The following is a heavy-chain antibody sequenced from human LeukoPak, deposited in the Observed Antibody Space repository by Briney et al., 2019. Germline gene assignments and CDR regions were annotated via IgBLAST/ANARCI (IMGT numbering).Heavy chain of an antibody. CDR3: ARPRWNYYYFDY. D-gene: IGHD1-7*01. J-gene: IGHJ4*02. V-gene: IGHV3-11*04. CDR1: GFTFSDYY. Sequence: GGSLRLSCAASGFTFSDYYMSWIRQAPGKGLEWVSYISSSGSTIYYADSVKGRFTISRGNAKNSLYLQMNSLRAEDTDVYYCARPRWNYYYFDYWGQGALVTVSS. CDR2: ISSSGSTI.